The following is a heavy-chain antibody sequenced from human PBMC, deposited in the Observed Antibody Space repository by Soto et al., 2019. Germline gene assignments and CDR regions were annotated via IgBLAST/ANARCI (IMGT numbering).Heavy chain of an antibody. CDR2: INNDRNHT. J-gene: IGHJ5*01. V-gene: IGHV3-74*01. Sequence: EVQLVESGGGLVQPGGSLRLSCAASGFTFSGYWMHWVRQVPGKGLVWVSRINNDRNHTSYADSVKGRFTISRDNARNTLYLEMNSLRAEDTAVYYWARDGHCISTSGYVNWFVSWGQGTLVTVSS. CDR1: GFTFSGYW. CDR3: ARDGHCISTSGYVNWFVS. D-gene: IGHD6-25*01.